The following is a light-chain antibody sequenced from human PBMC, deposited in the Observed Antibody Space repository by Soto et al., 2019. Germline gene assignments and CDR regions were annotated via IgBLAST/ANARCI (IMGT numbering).Light chain of an antibody. Sequence: DIQMTQSPSTLSASVGDRVTVTCRASQSIGSWLAWYQQKPGKAPKLLMYKASSLVSGVPSRFSGSGSGTEFTLTISSLQPDDFASYYCQQYGSYSPWTFGQGTKVEIK. CDR1: QSIGSW. V-gene: IGKV1-5*03. CDR3: QQYGSYSPWT. J-gene: IGKJ1*01. CDR2: KAS.